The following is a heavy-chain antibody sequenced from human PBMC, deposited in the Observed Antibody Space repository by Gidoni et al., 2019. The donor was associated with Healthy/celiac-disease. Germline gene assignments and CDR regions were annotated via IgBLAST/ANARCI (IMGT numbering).Heavy chain of an antibody. J-gene: IGHJ6*02. CDR2: IIPIFGTA. V-gene: IGHV1-69*01. D-gene: IGHD3-3*01. CDR1: GGTFSSYA. CDR3: ARGRFLEWLYDYYYYGMDV. Sequence: QVQLVQSGAEVKKPGSSVKVSCKASGGTFSSYAISWVRQAPGQGLEWMGGIIPIFGTANYAQKFQGRVTITADESTSTAYMELSSLRSEDTAVYYCARGRFLEWLYDYYYYGMDVWGQGTTVTVSS.